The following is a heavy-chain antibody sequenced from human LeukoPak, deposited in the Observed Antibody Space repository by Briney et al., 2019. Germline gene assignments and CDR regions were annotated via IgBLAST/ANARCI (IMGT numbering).Heavy chain of an antibody. Sequence: GGAPEISCQCSGCIFKSYWIGWVRQLPGKGIEGMGIIFPGDSDTRYSPSFLCEVTFSLDVSTATASLEWSSLKASDTAMYFCARERPGSSGWYTHWGQGTLVTVSS. D-gene: IGHD6-19*01. J-gene: IGHJ4*02. V-gene: IGHV5-51*01. CDR1: GCIFKSYW. CDR2: IFPGDSDT. CDR3: ARERPGSSGWYTH.